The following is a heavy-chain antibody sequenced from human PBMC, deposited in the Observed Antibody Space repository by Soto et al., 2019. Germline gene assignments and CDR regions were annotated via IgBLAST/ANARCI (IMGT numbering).Heavy chain of an antibody. J-gene: IGHJ2*01. CDR2: IYYSGST. CDR3: DRVFRSLYSYFDI. Sequence: QVQLPQSGPGLVKLSQTLSLTCNVSAGSISSGDYYWSWIRQPPGKGLAWIGYIYYSGSTYYNPSLKLRVTISIDTSKNQFSLKLSSMTAADTAVYYSDRVFRSLYSYFDIWGRGTQVTVSS. V-gene: IGHV4-30-4*01. D-gene: IGHD2-15*01. CDR1: AGSISSGDYY.